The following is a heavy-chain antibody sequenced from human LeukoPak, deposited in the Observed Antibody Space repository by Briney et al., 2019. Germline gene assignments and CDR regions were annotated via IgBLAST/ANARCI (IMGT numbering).Heavy chain of an antibody. D-gene: IGHD1-26*01. Sequence: GESLKISCKGSGYSLTSYWIGRVRQMPGKGLEWVGIIYPGDSDTRYSPSFQGQVTISADKSISTAYLQWSSLKASDTAMYYCARLISGSYSLSFDYWGQGTLVTVSS. V-gene: IGHV5-51*01. CDR1: GYSLTSYW. CDR2: IYPGDSDT. CDR3: ARLISGSYSLSFDY. J-gene: IGHJ4*02.